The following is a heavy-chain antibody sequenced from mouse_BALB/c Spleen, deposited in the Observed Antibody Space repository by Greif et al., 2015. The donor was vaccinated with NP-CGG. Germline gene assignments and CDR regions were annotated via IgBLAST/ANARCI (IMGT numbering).Heavy chain of an antibody. D-gene: IGHD1-1*01. CDR1: GFTFSSYA. CDR3: ARGAGSSPYYYAMDY. J-gene: IGHJ4*01. CDR2: ISSGGSI. Sequence: EVKLVESGGGLVKPGGSLKLSCAASGFTFSSYAMSWVRQTPEKRLEWVASISSGGSIYYPDSVKGRFTISRDNARNILYLQMSSLRSEDTAMYYCARGAGSSPYYYAMDYWGQGTSVTVSS. V-gene: IGHV5-6-5*01.